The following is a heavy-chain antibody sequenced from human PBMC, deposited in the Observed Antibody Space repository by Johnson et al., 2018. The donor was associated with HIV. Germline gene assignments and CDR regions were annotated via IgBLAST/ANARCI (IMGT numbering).Heavy chain of an antibody. CDR3: AKGRWYGTDYAFDI. Sequence: VQLVESGGGLVQPGGSLRLSCVASGFTFSSYAMHWVRQAPGKGLEWVAHVGHDGGIYPYAESVKGRFTVYRDNSKNTLYLQMNSLRVEDTAVYYCAKGRWYGTDYAFDIWGHGTMVTVSS. CDR2: VGHDGGIY. V-gene: IGHV3-30-3*01. CDR1: GFTFSSYA. D-gene: IGHD2-15*01. J-gene: IGHJ3*02.